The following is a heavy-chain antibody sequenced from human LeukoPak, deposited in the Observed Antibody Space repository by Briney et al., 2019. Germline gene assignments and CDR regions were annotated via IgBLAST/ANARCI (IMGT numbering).Heavy chain of an antibody. Sequence: PGGSLRLSCEASGFTFSSYWMHCVRHVRGKGLVLVSRINSDGSTISYADSVKGRFTISRDNSKNTLYLQMNSLRAEDTDVYYCAKDGTVTQKEFDYWGQGTLGTVSS. V-gene: IGHV3-74*01. CDR2: INSDGSTI. CDR3: AKDGTVTQKEFDY. CDR1: GFTFSSYW. J-gene: IGHJ4*02. D-gene: IGHD4-11*01.